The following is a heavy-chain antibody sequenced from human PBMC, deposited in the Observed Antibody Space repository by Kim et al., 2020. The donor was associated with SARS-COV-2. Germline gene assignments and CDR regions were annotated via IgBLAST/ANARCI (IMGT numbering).Heavy chain of an antibody. Sequence: ASVKVSCKASGYTFTSYYMHWVRQAPGQGLEWMGIINPSGGSTSYAQKFQGRVTMTRDTSTSTVYMELSSLRSEDTAVYYCARDRGYYDFWSGYQREQENYGMDVWGQGTTVTVSS. CDR1: GYTFTSYY. D-gene: IGHD3-3*01. CDR3: ARDRGYYDFWSGYQREQENYGMDV. J-gene: IGHJ6*02. V-gene: IGHV1-46*01. CDR2: INPSGGST.